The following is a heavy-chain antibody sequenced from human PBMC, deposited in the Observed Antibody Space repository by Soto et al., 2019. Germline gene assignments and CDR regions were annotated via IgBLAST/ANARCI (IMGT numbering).Heavy chain of an antibody. V-gene: IGHV3-30-3*01. Sequence: QVQLVESGGGVVQPGRSLRLSCAASGITFSSYAMHWVRQAPGKGLEWEAVTSHDGFENHFADSVKGRFTISRDNSKNTLYLQMNSLRVEDTAVYYCARDHIGAPGTSLPHWGQGTLVTVTS. CDR3: ARDHIGAPGTSLPH. CDR1: GITFSSYA. D-gene: IGHD1-1*01. CDR2: TSHDGFEN. J-gene: IGHJ4*02.